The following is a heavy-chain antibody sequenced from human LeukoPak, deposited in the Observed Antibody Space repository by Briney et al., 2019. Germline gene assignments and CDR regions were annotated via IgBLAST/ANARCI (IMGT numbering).Heavy chain of an antibody. CDR2: TYHRSKWYN. CDR1: GDSVSGNSTA. CDR3: ARGGQGDGYSADEAFDF. V-gene: IGHV6-1*01. D-gene: IGHD5-24*01. J-gene: IGHJ3*01. Sequence: SQTLSLTCVISGDSVSGNSTAYNWIRQSPSRGLEWLGRTYHRSKWYNDYAVSVKSRIIINPDTSKNRLSLQLKSVTPEDTAVYYCARGGQGDGYSADEAFDFWGQGTMVTVSS.